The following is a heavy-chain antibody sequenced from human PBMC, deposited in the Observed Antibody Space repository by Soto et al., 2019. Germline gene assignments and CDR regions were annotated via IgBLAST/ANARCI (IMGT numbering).Heavy chain of an antibody. D-gene: IGHD4-17*01. CDR2: ISSSSNYI. Sequence: PGGSLRLSCAASGFTFSSYSMNWVRQAPGKGLEWVSSISSSSNYIYYADSVKGRFTISRDNAKNSLYLQMNSLRAEDTAVYYCARDRGAGTVGHTHSHYGMDVWGQGTTVTVSS. J-gene: IGHJ6*02. CDR3: ARDRGAGTVGHTHSHYGMDV. V-gene: IGHV3-21*01. CDR1: GFTFSSYS.